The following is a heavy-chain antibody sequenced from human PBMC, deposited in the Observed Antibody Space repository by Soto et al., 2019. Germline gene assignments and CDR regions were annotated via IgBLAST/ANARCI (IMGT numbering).Heavy chain of an antibody. CDR2: ISSSSSTI. D-gene: IGHD2-15*01. J-gene: IGHJ4*01. V-gene: IGHV3-48*01. Sequence: GGSLRLSCAASGFTFSSYNMNWVRQAPGKGLEWVSYISSSSSTIYYADSVKGRFTISRDNDKNSLYLKMNSLRAEDTAVYYCARGIHCSGGTCYGMIDYWGQGTLVTVSS. CDR1: GFTFSSYN. CDR3: ARGIHCSGGTCYGMIDY.